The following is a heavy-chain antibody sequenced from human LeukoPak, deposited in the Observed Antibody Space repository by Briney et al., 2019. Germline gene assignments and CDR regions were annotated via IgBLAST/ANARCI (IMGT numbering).Heavy chain of an antibody. V-gene: IGHV3-20*01. D-gene: IGHD6-13*01. J-gene: IGHJ4*02. CDR3: ARGYYSSSWFPPGD. CDR1: GFTFSDYY. Sequence: RPGGSLRLSCAASGFTFSDYYMSWVRQAPGKGLEWVSGINWHGGSTGYADSVKGRFTISRDNAKNSLYLQMNSLRAEDTALYHCARGYYSSSWFPPGDWGQGTLVTVSS. CDR2: INWHGGST.